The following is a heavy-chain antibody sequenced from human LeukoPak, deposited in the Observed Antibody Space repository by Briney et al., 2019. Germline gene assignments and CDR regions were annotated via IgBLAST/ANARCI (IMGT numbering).Heavy chain of an antibody. CDR1: GFTFSSYG. D-gene: IGHD5-12*01. CDR3: ASYIVADAFDI. CDR2: IWYDGSNK. J-gene: IGHJ3*02. Sequence: GRSLRLSCAASGFTFSSYGMHWVRQAPGKGLEWVAVIWYDGSNKYYADSVKGRFTLSRDNSKNTLYLQMNSLRAEDTAVYYCASYIVADAFDIWGQGAMVTVSS. V-gene: IGHV3-33*01.